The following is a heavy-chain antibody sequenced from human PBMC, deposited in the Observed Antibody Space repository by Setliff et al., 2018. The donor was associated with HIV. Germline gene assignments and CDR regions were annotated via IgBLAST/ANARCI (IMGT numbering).Heavy chain of an antibody. CDR3: ARVGFRSRPTGAFFDS. D-gene: IGHD2-21*01. CDR1: GYMFIAYG. Sequence: ASVKASCKTSGYMFIAYGMSWVRRAPGQGLEWMGWIGPYNGRTEYAQEFQGRVSLTIDTSASTAYMELNSLTSEDTALYYCARVGFRSRPTGAFFDSWGQGTLVTVSS. CDR2: IGPYNGRT. J-gene: IGHJ4*02. V-gene: IGHV1-18*01.